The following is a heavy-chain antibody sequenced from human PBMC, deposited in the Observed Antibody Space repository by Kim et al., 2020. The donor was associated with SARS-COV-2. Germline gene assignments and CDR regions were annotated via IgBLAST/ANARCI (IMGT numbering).Heavy chain of an antibody. CDR1: GYTFSGYY. CDR3: ARQWGSSEGDY. J-gene: IGHJ4*02. D-gene: IGHD3-16*01. Sequence: ASVKVSCKTSGYTFSGYYMHWVRQAPGQGLEWMGWMKANSGDTKYAQKFQGRVTMTRDTSISTAYMALSSLRSDDTAVYYCARQWGSSEGDYWGQGTLV. V-gene: IGHV1-2*02. CDR2: MKANSGDT.